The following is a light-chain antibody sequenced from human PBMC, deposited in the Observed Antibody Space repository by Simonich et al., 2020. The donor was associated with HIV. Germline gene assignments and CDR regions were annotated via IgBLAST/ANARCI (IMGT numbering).Light chain of an antibody. CDR3: HQSYSNPRT. CDR2: AAS. J-gene: IGKJ2*01. V-gene: IGKV1-39*01. CDR1: QSIRTY. Sequence: DIQMTQSPSSLSASVGDRVTVACRASQSIRTYLKWYQQKPGKAPKLLIYAASSLQRGVPSRFSGSGSGTDFTLTINSLQPEDFATYYCHQSYSNPRTFGQGTKVEIK.